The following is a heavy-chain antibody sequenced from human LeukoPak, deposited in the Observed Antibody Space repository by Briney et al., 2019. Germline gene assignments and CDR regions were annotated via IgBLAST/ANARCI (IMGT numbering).Heavy chain of an antibody. D-gene: IGHD3-3*01. Sequence: GRSLRLSCAASGFTFSSYAMHWVRQAPGKGLEWVAVISYDGSNKYYADSVKGRFTISRDNSKNTLYLQMNSLRAEDTAVYYCAKDAIRSQAAGYYYYYMDVWGKGTTVTVSS. CDR1: GFTFSSYA. CDR2: ISYDGSNK. CDR3: AKDAIRSQAAGYYYYYMDV. V-gene: IGHV3-30-3*01. J-gene: IGHJ6*03.